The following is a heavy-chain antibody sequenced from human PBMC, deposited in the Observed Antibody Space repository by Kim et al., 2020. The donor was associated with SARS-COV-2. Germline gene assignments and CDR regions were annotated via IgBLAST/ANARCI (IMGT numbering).Heavy chain of an antibody. Sequence: GGSLRLSCPASGFTFSSYAMSWVRQAPGKGLEWVSAISGSGGSTYYADSVKGRFTISRDNSKNTLYLQMNSLRAEDTAVYYCAKVVYYDSSGWGKWGQGTLVTVSS. CDR2: ISGSGGST. CDR3: AKVVYYDSSGWGK. CDR1: GFTFSSYA. V-gene: IGHV3-23*01. D-gene: IGHD3-22*01. J-gene: IGHJ4*02.